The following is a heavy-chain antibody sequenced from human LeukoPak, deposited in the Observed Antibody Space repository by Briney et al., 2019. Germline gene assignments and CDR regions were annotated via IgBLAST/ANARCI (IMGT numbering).Heavy chain of an antibody. CDR3: AKDMAYSGVYYYYGMDV. CDR1: GFTFDDYA. CDR2: ISWNSGSI. Sequence: GGSLRLSCAASGFTFDDYAMHWVRQAPGKGLEWVSGISWNSGSIGYADSVKGRFTISRDNAKNSLYLQMNSLRAEDTALYYCAKDMAYSGVYYYYGMDVWGQGTTVTVSS. V-gene: IGHV3-9*01. J-gene: IGHJ6*02. D-gene: IGHD2-21*01.